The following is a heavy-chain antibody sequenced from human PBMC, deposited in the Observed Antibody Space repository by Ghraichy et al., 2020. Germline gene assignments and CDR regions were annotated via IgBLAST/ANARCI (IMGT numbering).Heavy chain of an antibody. Sequence: LETLSLTCTVSGYSISSGYYWGWIRQPPGKGLEWIGSIYHSGSTYYNPSLKSRVTISVDTSKNQFSLKLSSVTAADTAVYYCARTAIGEFDPWGQGTLVTVSS. V-gene: IGHV4-38-2*02. J-gene: IGHJ5*02. CDR3: ARTAIGEFDP. CDR2: IYHSGST. CDR1: GYSISSGYY. D-gene: IGHD3-10*01.